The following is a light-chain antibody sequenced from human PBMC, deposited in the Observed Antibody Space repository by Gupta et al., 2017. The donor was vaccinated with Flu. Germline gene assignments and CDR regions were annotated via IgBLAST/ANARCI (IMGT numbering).Light chain of an antibody. CDR3: PTWVPSILYV. CDR1: SGRTMAA. CDR2: VNYDGSH. J-gene: IGLJ1*01. V-gene: IGLV4-69*01. Sequence: QLVLTPSPSASASLGASVKLTCTLNSGRTMAAIAWHQHRPERGPRFLVKVNYDGSHRKGDGVPARFSGSRSGTARYLTISSRQEEDEADYYGPTWVPSILYVFGTGTKVTVL.